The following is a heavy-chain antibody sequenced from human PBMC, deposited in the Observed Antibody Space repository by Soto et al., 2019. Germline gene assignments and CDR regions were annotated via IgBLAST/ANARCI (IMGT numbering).Heavy chain of an antibody. V-gene: IGHV3-23*01. CDR3: AKATIGLWLGEYYGMDV. CDR1: GFTFSSYA. J-gene: IGHJ6*02. D-gene: IGHD3-10*01. CDR2: ISGSGGST. Sequence: GGSLRLSCAASGFTFSSYAMSWVRQAPGKGLEWVSAISGSGGSTYYADSVKGRFTISRDNSKNTLYLQMNSLRAEDTAVYYCAKATIGLWLGEYYGMDVWGQGTTVTVSS.